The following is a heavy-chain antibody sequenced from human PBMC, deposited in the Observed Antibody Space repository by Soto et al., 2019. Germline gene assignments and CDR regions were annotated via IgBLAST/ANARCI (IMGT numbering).Heavy chain of an antibody. CDR2: IYYSGST. Sequence: SETLSLTCTVSGGSISSSSYYWGWIRQPPGKGLEWIGSIYYSGSTYYNPSLKSRVTISVDTSKNQFSLKLSSVTAADTAVYYCARHLAYYYGMDVWGQGTTVTVSS. J-gene: IGHJ6*02. V-gene: IGHV4-39*01. CDR3: ARHLAYYYGMDV. CDR1: GGSISSSSYY.